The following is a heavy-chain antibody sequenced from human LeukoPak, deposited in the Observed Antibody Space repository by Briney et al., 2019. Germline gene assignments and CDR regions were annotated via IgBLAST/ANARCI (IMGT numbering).Heavy chain of an antibody. D-gene: IGHD2-15*01. Sequence: PGGSLRLSCVGSGFTFSDAWMSWVRQAPGKGLEWVGRIKSKSDGGTIDYAAPVKGRFTISRDDSRDTLYLQMNSLKTEDTAVYYCTTRRQDGWWGQGTLVTVS. J-gene: IGHJ4*02. CDR3: TTRRQDGW. V-gene: IGHV3-15*01. CDR1: GFTFSDAW. CDR2: IKSKSDGGTI.